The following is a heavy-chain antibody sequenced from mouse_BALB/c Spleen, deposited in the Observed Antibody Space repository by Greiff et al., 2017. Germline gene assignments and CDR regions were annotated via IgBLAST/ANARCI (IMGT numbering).Heavy chain of an antibody. Sequence: VQLKQSGAELVRPGALVKLSCKASGFNIKDYYMHWVKQRPEQGLEWIGWIDPENGNTIYDPKFQGKASITADTSSNTAYLQLSSLTSEDTAVYYCARRDIVPYYAMDYWGQGTSVTVSS. CDR1: GFNIKDYY. D-gene: IGHD5-1*01. CDR3: ARRDIVPYYAMDY. CDR2: IDPENGNT. V-gene: IGHV14-1*02. J-gene: IGHJ4*01.